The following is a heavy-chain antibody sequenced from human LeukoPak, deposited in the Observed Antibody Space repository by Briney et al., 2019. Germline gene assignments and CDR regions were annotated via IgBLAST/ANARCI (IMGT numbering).Heavy chain of an antibody. CDR2: IYYSGST. CDR3: ARYLGSYGESTFDF. D-gene: IGHD1-26*01. CDR1: GGSISRHY. V-gene: IGHV4-59*11. J-gene: IGHJ4*02. Sequence: SQTLSLTCTVSGGSISRHYWSWIRQPPGKGLEWIGYIYYSGSTNYNPSLKSRVTISVDTSKNQFSLKLSSVTAADTAVYYCARYLGSYGESTFDFWGQGTLVTVSS.